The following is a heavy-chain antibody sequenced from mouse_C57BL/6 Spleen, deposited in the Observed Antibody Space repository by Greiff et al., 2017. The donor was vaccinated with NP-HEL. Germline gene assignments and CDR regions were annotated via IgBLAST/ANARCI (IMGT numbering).Heavy chain of an antibody. D-gene: IGHD6-1*01. CDR3: ARNCSSVWYFDV. CDR2: IDPNSGGT. Sequence: QVPLQQPGAELVKPGASVKLSCKASGYTFTSYWMHWVKQRPGLGLEWIGRIDPNSGGTKYNEKFKSKATLTVDNPSSTAYMQLSSLTSEDSAVYYCARNCSSVWYFDVWGTGTTVTVSS. J-gene: IGHJ1*03. CDR1: GYTFTSYW. V-gene: IGHV1-72*01.